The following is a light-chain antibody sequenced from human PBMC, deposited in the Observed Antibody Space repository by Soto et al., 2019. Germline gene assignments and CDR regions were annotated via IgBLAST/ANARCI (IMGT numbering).Light chain of an antibody. CDR3: QQYYSYPRT. CDR1: QGISSY. Sequence: ALRMTQSPSSFSASTGDRVTITCRASQGISSYLAWYQQKPGKAPKLLIYAASTLQIGVPSRFSGSGSGTDFTLTISCLQSEDFATYHCQQYYSYPRTFGQGTKVDIK. V-gene: IGKV1-8*01. CDR2: AAS. J-gene: IGKJ1*01.